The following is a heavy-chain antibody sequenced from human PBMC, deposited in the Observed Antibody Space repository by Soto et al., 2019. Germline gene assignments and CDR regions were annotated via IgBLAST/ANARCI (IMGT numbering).Heavy chain of an antibody. CDR3: ARDRGVGGNNYYYYGMDV. CDR2: INHSGST. CDR1: GGSFSGYY. J-gene: IGHJ6*02. V-gene: IGHV4-34*01. D-gene: IGHD3-10*01. Sequence: PSETLSLTCAVYGGSFSGYYWSWIRQPPGKGLEWIGEINHSGSTNYNPSLKSRVTISVDTSKNQFSLKLSSVTAADTAVYYCARDRGVGGNNYYYYGMDVWGQGTTVTVSS.